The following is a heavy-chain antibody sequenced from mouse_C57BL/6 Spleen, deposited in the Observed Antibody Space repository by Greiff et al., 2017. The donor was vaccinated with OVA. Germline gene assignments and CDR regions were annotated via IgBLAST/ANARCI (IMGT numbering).Heavy chain of an antibody. CDR1: GFTFSDYG. CDR2: ISSGSSTI. D-gene: IGHD2-4*01. CDR3: AKGGITPLDY. V-gene: IGHV5-17*01. J-gene: IGHJ2*01. Sequence: EVKLMESGGGLVKPGGSLKLSCAASGFTFSDYGMHWVRQAPEKGLEWVAYISSGSSTIYYADKVKGRFTISRDNAKKTLFLQMTSLRSEDTAMYYCAKGGITPLDYWGQGTTLTVSS.